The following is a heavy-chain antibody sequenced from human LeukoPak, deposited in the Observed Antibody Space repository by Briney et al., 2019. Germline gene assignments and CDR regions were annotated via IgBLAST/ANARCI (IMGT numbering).Heavy chain of an antibody. J-gene: IGHJ4*02. CDR1: RYTFTGYY. CDR3: ARELWFGECHFDY. Sequence: GASVKVSCKASRYTFTGYYMHWVRQAPGQGLEWMGWINPNSGDTKYAQRFQGRVTMTRDTSISTAYMELSRLRSDDTAVYYCARELWFGECHFDYWGQGTLVTVSS. V-gene: IGHV1-2*02. D-gene: IGHD3-10*01. CDR2: INPNSGDT.